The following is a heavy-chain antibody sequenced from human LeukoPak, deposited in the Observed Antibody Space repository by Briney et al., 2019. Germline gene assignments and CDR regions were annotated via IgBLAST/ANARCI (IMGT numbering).Heavy chain of an antibody. CDR1: GGSISSYY. Sequence: SETLSLTCTVSGGSISSYYWSWIRQPPGKGLEWIGYIYYSGSTNYNPSLKSRATISVDTSKNQFSLKLSSVTAADTAVYYCARASSIFGSRSNYYGMDVWGQGTTVTVSS. D-gene: IGHD3-3*01. CDR3: ARASSIFGSRSNYYGMDV. J-gene: IGHJ6*02. V-gene: IGHV4-59*01. CDR2: IYYSGST.